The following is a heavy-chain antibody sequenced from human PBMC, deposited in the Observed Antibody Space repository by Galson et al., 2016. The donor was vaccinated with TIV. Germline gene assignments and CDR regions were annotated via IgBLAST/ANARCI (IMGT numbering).Heavy chain of an antibody. V-gene: IGHV3-23*01. Sequence: LRLSCAASGFTFSSFAVSWVRQAPGKGLEWVSGISAGGGRTNYADSVKGRFTISRDNSKKTVYMQMNSLRAEDTAVYYCAKVPRRGFYYYYGMDVWGQETTVTVSS. CDR3: AKVPRRGFYYYYGMDV. CDR1: GFTFSSFA. CDR2: ISAGGGRT. J-gene: IGHJ6*02.